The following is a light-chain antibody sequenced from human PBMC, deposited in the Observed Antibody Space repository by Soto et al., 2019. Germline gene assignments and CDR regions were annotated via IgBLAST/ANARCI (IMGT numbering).Light chain of an antibody. CDR3: QQYNNWPQWT. Sequence: EIVMTQSPATLSVSPGERATLSCRASQSVSSNLAWYQQKPGQAPRLLIYGASNRATGIPSRFSGSGSGTEITLTISSLQSEDFSVYYCQQYNNWPQWTFGQGTKVEIK. CDR2: GAS. J-gene: IGKJ1*01. CDR1: QSVSSN. V-gene: IGKV3-15*01.